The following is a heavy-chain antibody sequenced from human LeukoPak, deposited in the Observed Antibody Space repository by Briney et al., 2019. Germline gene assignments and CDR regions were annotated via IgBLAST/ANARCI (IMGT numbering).Heavy chain of an antibody. Sequence: GGSLRLSCAASGFTFSSYAMSWVRQAPGKGLEWVSAISGSGGSTYYADSVKGRFTISRDNSKNTLYLQMNSLRAEDTAVYYCARDTLDEGYSYGDGGYWGQGTLVTVSS. V-gene: IGHV3-23*01. J-gene: IGHJ4*02. CDR2: ISGSGGST. CDR1: GFTFSSYA. D-gene: IGHD5-18*01. CDR3: ARDTLDEGYSYGDGGY.